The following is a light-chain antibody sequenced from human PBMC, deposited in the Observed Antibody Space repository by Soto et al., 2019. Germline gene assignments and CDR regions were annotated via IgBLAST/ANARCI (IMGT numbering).Light chain of an antibody. V-gene: IGKV2-30*02. CDR2: KVS. CDR3: MQGTHWPIT. Sequence: DIVMTQTPLSSPVTLGQPASISCRSSQSLVHSDGIAYFSWFQQRPGRSPRRLIYKVSNRDSGVPARFSGSGSGTDLALKISRVEAEDVGVYYCMQGTHWPITFGQGTRLEI. J-gene: IGKJ5*01. CDR1: QSLVHSDGIAY.